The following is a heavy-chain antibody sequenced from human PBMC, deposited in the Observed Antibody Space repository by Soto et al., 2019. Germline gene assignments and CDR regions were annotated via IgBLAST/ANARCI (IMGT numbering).Heavy chain of an antibody. CDR1: GGSFSGYY. Sequence: SETLSLTCAVYGGSFSGYYWSWIRQPPGKGLEWIGEINHSGSTNYNPSLKSRVTISVDTSKNQFSLKLSSVTAADTAVYYCARHLSSSWFGPFDYWGQGTLVTSPQ. CDR2: INHSGST. CDR3: ARHLSSSWFGPFDY. V-gene: IGHV4-34*01. J-gene: IGHJ4*02. D-gene: IGHD6-13*01.